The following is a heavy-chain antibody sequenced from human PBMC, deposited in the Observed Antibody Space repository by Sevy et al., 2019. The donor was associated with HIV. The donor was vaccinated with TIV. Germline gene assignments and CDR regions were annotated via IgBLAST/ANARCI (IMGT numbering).Heavy chain of an antibody. CDR1: GDSISSSPYY. CDR3: ARQVGQLRFFDWSPGYFDY. D-gene: IGHD3-9*01. Sequence: AETLSLTCTVSGDSISSSPYYWGWIRQAHGKGLEWIGSIYYSGSTYYNPSRMSRVTISVDTSKNQLSLRLSSVTAADTAVYYCARQVGQLRFFDWSPGYFDYWGQGTLVTVSS. V-gene: IGHV4-39*01. J-gene: IGHJ4*02. CDR2: IYYSGST.